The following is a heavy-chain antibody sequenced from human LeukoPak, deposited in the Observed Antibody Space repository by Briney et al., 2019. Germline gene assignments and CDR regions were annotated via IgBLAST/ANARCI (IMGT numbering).Heavy chain of an antibody. CDR3: ARAVAAIVNWFDP. Sequence: ASVKVSCKASGYTFAGYYMHWVREAPGQGLEWMGWINPNSGDTNNAQKFQGRVTMTSDTSISTAYMELSRLRSDDTAVYYCARAVAAIVNWFDPWGQGTLVTVYS. CDR2: INPNSGDT. CDR1: GYTFAGYY. V-gene: IGHV1-2*02. J-gene: IGHJ5*02. D-gene: IGHD6-13*01.